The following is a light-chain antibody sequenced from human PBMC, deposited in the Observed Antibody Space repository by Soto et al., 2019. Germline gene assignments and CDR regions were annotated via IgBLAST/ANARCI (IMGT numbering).Light chain of an antibody. Sequence: QSVLTQPPSVSGAPGQRVTISCTGGSSNIGAGYDVHWYQQLPGTAPKLIIYGNSNRPSGVPDRFSGSKSGTSAYLAITGLQAEDEADYYCQSYDSSLSGFVVFGGGTKLTGL. V-gene: IGLV1-40*01. CDR3: QSYDSSLSGFVV. CDR1: SSNIGAGYD. CDR2: GNS. J-gene: IGLJ2*01.